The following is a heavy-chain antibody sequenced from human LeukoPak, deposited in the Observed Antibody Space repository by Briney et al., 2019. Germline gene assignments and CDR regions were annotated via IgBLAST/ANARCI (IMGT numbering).Heavy chain of an antibody. CDR1: GFTFSSYA. J-gene: IGHJ4*02. CDR3: AKDLRGGGAYFDY. D-gene: IGHD3-16*01. CDR2: ISGSGGST. Sequence: GGSLTPSCAASGFTFSSYAMSWVRQAPGKGLAWVSAISGSGGSTFYADSVKGRFTISRDNSKNTLYLQMNSLRAEDTAVYYCAKDLRGGGAYFDYWGQGTLVTVSS. V-gene: IGHV3-23*01.